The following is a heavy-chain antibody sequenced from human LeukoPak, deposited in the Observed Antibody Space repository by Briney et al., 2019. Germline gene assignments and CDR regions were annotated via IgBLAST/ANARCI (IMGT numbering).Heavy chain of an antibody. CDR2: IIPILCIA. CDR3: ARIPGGFEAGSSGWEFHFDY. V-gene: IGHV1-69*04. Sequence: ASVKVSCKASGGTFSSYAISWVRQAPGQGLEWMGRIIPILCIANYAQKFQGRVTITADKSTSPAYMKLRSLRSEDTAVYYCARIPGGFEAGSSGWEFHFDYWGQGTLVTVSS. J-gene: IGHJ4*02. CDR1: GGTFSSYA. D-gene: IGHD6-19*01.